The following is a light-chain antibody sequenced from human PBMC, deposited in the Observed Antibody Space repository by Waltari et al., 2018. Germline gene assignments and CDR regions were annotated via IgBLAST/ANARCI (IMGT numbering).Light chain of an antibody. J-gene: IGKJ4*01. CDR1: QSISSD. CDR2: AAS. CDR3: QQSYSTPLT. Sequence: DIQMTQSPSSLSASVGDRVTITCRASQSISSDLNWYQQKPGKAPKLLIYAASSLQRGFPSRFSGMGSGTDFTLTISSLQPEDFATYYCQQSYSTPLTFGGGTKVEIK. V-gene: IGKV1-39*01.